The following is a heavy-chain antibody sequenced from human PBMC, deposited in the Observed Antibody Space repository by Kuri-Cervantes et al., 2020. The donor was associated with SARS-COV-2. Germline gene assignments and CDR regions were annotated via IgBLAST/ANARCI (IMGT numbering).Heavy chain of an antibody. Sequence: GESLKISCAASGFTFSGSWMSWVRQAPGKGLEWVANINQDGSARYCGESVQGRFTISRDNAKNSLYLQMNSLRGEDTAVYYCARGKRMVRYSTTLLGHDSYYYYMDVWGKGTTVTVSS. CDR2: INQDGSAR. CDR1: GFTFSGSW. V-gene: IGHV3-7*03. CDR3: ARGKRMVRYSTTLLGHDSYYYYMDV. J-gene: IGHJ6*03. D-gene: IGHD3-10*01.